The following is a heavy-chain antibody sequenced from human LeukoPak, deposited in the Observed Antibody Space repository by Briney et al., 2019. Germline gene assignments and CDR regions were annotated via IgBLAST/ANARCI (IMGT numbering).Heavy chain of an antibody. CDR2: IYYSGTT. CDR1: GGSISSYY. CDR3: ARGVYIAAAQYAY. J-gene: IGHJ4*02. D-gene: IGHD6-13*01. Sequence: SETLSLTCTVSGGSISSYYWSWIRQPPGKGLEWIGYIYYSGTTNYNPSLKSRVTISVDTSKNQFSLKLSSVTAADTAVYYCARGVYIAAAQYAYWGQGTLITVSS. V-gene: IGHV4-59*01.